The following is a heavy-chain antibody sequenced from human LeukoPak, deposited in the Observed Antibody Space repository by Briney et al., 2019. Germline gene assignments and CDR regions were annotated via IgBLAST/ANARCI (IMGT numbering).Heavy chain of an antibody. CDR3: AKDLHIVVVTAILDY. J-gene: IGHJ4*02. Sequence: GSLRLSRAASGLTFSSYARSGVGQAPGKGREGVGVISGSGGSTYYADSVKCRFTISRDNSKNTLYLQMNSLRVEDTVVYYCAKDLHIVVVTAILDYWGQGTLVTVSS. CDR1: GLTFSSYA. V-gene: IGHV3-23*01. D-gene: IGHD2-21*02. CDR2: ISGSGGST.